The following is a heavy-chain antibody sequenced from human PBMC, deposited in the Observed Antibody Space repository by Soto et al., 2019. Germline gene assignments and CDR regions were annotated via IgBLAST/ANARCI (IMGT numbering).Heavy chain of an antibody. CDR3: PTIEF. J-gene: IGHJ4*02. CDR1: GFTFSSAW. Sequence: GGSLRLSCAASGFTFSSAWMTWVRQAPGKGLEWIGLIKSDVDGGTTDHAAPVKGRFTISRDDSKKMLYLQMKTLKAEDTAMKTFPTIEFWGKGTQVPVPP. V-gene: IGHV3-15*01. CDR2: IKSDVDGGTT.